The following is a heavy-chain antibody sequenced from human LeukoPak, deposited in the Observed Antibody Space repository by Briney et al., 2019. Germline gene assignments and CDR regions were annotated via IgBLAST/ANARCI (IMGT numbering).Heavy chain of an antibody. D-gene: IGHD6-19*01. Sequence: GGCLRLSCTASGFAFSFFAMSWLRQPPGKGLEWVSTINANSGATSYAASVRGRFTISRDNSKNKLYLQLNSLRAEDTAVYYCAKPISGGLAVTADWFDPWGQGTLVVVSS. CDR2: INANSGAT. CDR3: AKPISGGLAVTADWFDP. CDR1: GFAFSFFA. J-gene: IGHJ5*01. V-gene: IGHV3-23*01.